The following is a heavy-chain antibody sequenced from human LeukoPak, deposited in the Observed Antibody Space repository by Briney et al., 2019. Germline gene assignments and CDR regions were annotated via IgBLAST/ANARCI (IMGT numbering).Heavy chain of an antibody. V-gene: IGHV3-30-3*01. CDR1: GFTFSRYA. D-gene: IGHD3-22*01. Sequence: GGSLRLSCAASGFTFSRYAMHWVRQAPGKGLEWVAVISYDGSNKYYADSVKGRFTISRDNSKNTLYLQMNSLRAEDTAVYYCAKELDPYYDSSGQPFDYWGQGTLVTVSS. CDR3: AKELDPYYDSSGQPFDY. CDR2: ISYDGSNK. J-gene: IGHJ4*02.